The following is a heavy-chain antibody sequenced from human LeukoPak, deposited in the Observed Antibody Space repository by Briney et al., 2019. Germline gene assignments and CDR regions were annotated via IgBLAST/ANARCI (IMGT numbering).Heavy chain of an antibody. D-gene: IGHD6-13*01. CDR2: ISRSGTTV. Sequence: GGSLRLSCEASGFILSNYEMNWVRQAPGKGLECVAYISRSGTTVHYADSLKGRLSISRDNAESTLYLQMSNLRADDTAVYYCARGGIYDLDDSFDTWGQGTVVTVSS. V-gene: IGHV3-48*03. CDR3: ARGGIYDLDDSFDT. J-gene: IGHJ3*02. CDR1: GFILSNYE.